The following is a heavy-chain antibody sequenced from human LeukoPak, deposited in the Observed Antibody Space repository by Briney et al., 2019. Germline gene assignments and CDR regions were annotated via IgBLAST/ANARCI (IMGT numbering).Heavy chain of an antibody. CDR1: GFTFSGSA. CDR3: AKAPHDYSESVNWFDP. Sequence: GGSLRLPCAASGFTFSGSAMHWVRQASGKGLEWVGRIRSKANNYATAYAASVKGRFTISRDDSKNTAYLQMNRLKTEDTAMYYCAKAPHDYSESVNWFDPWGQGTLVTVSS. D-gene: IGHD4-11*01. CDR2: IRSKANNYAT. V-gene: IGHV3-73*01. J-gene: IGHJ5*02.